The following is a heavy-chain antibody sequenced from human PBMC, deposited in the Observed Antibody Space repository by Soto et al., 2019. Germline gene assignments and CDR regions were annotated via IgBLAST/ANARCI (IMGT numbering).Heavy chain of an antibody. CDR3: ARGDRGAFDL. V-gene: IGHV3-74*01. J-gene: IGHJ3*01. D-gene: IGHD1-26*01. CDR1: GFTFSYYW. Sequence: EVQLVESGGGLVRPGESLRLSCAASGFTFSYYWMHWVRQAPGKGLVWVSRIHSDGSSTTYADFVKGRFIISRDNARNTVDLQMNSVRVEYTSVYDCARGDRGAFDLWGQGTVVTVSS. CDR2: IHSDGSST.